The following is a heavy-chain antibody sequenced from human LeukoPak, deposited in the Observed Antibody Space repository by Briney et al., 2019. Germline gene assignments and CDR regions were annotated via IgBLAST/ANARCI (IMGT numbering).Heavy chain of an antibody. D-gene: IGHD2-21*02. CDR2: ISAYNGNT. V-gene: IGHV1-18*01. J-gene: IGHJ4*02. CDR1: GYTFSEYA. CDR3: ARGMVTATSGGYYFDY. Sequence: ASVKVSCKTSGYTFSEYAISWVRQAPGQGLEWMGWISAYNGNTNYAQKLQGRVTMTTDTSTSTAYMELRSLRSDDTAVYYCARGMVTATSGGYYFDYWGQGTLVTVSS.